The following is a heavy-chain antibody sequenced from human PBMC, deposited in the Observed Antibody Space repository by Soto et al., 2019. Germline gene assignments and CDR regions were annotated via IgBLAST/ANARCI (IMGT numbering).Heavy chain of an antibody. D-gene: IGHD4-17*01. J-gene: IGHJ4*02. V-gene: IGHV4-31*03. CDR3: ARSSPSTVPTFDY. CDR1: GGSISSGGYY. CDR2: IYYSGST. Sequence: QVQLQESGPGLVKPSQTLSLTCTVSGGSISSGGYYWSWIRQHPGKGLEWIGYIYYSGSTYYNPSLKSRVTISVDTSKTQFSLKLSSVTAADTAVYYCARSSPSTVPTFDYWRQGTLVTVSS.